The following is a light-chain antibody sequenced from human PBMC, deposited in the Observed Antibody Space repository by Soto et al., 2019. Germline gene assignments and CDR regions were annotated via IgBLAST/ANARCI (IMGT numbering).Light chain of an antibody. CDR2: GAS. CDR3: QQDGSSSYA. J-gene: IGKJ2*01. CDR1: QSVSSTY. V-gene: IGKV3-20*01. Sequence: EIVLTQSPGTLSLSPGERATLSCRASQSVSSTYLAWYQQNPGQAPRLLIYGASRRATGIPDRFSGSGSGKDFALTVSRLEPEDFAVYFCQQDGSSSYAFGQGTKRESK.